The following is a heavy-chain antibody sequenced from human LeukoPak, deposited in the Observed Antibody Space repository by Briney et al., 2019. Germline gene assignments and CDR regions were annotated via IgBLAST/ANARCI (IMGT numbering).Heavy chain of an antibody. V-gene: IGHV3-23*01. Sequence: GSLRLSCAASGFPLRSYAMSWVRQAPGKGLEWVSAISGSGGSTYYADSVKGRFTISRDNSKNTLYLQMNSLKTEDTAVYYCTTFYHGYSPYWGRGTLVTVSS. CDR3: TTFYHGYSPY. CDR1: GFPLRSYA. CDR2: ISGSGGST. J-gene: IGHJ4*02. D-gene: IGHD3-22*01.